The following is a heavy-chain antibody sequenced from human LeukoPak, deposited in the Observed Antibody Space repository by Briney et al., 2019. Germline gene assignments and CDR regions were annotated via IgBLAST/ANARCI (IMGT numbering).Heavy chain of an antibody. Sequence: ASVKVSCKASGYTFTDYYMHWVRQAPGQGLEWLGWINPNSGGTNYAQKFQGRVTMTRDTSISTAYMELSRLRSDDTAVYYCARIDGSYYYYGMDVWGQGTTVTVSS. CDR1: GYTFTDYY. D-gene: IGHD1-26*01. J-gene: IGHJ6*02. V-gene: IGHV1-2*02. CDR3: ARIDGSYYYYGMDV. CDR2: INPNSGGT.